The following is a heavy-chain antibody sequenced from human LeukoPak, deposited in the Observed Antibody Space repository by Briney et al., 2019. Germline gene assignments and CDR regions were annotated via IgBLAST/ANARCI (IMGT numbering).Heavy chain of an antibody. CDR3: ARDQHCGGDCYTLAEY. CDR2: INPNSGGT. V-gene: IGHV1-2*02. D-gene: IGHD2-21*01. J-gene: IGHJ4*02. Sequence: ASVKVSCKVSGYTLTELSMHWVRQAPGQGLEWMGWINPNSGGTNYAQKFQGRVTMTRDTSISTAYMELSRLRSDDTAVYYCARDQHCGGDCYTLAEYWGQGTLVTVSS. CDR1: GYTLTELS.